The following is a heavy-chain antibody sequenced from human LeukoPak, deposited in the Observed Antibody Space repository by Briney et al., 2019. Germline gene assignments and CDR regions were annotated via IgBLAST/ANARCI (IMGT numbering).Heavy chain of an antibody. J-gene: IGHJ6*02. CDR3: ARVGQQLVRGVDYYYYGMDV. Sequence: GGSLRPSCAASGFTFSSYAMHWVRQAPGKGLEWVAVISYDGSNKYYADSVKGRFTISRDNSMNTLYLQMNSLRAEDTAVYYCARVGQQLVRGVDYYYYGMDVWGQGTTVTVSS. V-gene: IGHV3-30-3*01. CDR1: GFTFSSYA. CDR2: ISYDGSNK. D-gene: IGHD6-13*01.